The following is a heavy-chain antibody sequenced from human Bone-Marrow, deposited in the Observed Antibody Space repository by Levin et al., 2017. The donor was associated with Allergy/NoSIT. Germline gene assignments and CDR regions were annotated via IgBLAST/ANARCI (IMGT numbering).Heavy chain of an antibody. CDR1: GFTFNDNA. Sequence: PGGSLRLSCAASGFTFNDNAMHWVRQAPGKGLEWVAVIWHDGRHKYYVDSAKGRFTVSRDNSKNTLFLQMNSLRAEDTAVYYCARDRTMYSRDWYPSGLDYWGQGTLVTVSP. CDR3: ARDRTMYSRDWYPSGLDY. J-gene: IGHJ4*02. D-gene: IGHD6-19*01. CDR2: IWHDGRHK. V-gene: IGHV3-33*02.